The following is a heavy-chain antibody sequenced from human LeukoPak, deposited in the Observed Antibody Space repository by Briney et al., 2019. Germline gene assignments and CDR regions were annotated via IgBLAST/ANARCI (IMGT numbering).Heavy chain of an antibody. J-gene: IGHJ5*02. Sequence: PGGSLRLSCAASGFTFSSYAMHWVRQAPGKGLEWVAVISYDGSNKYYADSVKGRFTISRDNSKNTLYLQMNSLRAEDTAGYYCAXXTXXXXXXXXXXXXXXXXXXFDPWGQGTLVTVSS. CDR3: AXXTXXXXXXXXXXXXXXXXXXFDP. CDR1: GFTFSSYA. V-gene: IGHV3-30-3*01. CDR2: ISYDGSNK.